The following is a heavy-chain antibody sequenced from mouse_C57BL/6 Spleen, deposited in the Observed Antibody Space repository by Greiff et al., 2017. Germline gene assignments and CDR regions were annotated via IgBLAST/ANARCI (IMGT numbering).Heavy chain of an antibody. CDR2: ISSGSSTI. J-gene: IGHJ2*01. CDR1: GFTFSDYG. Sequence: EVKLVESGGGLVKPGGSLKLSCAASGFTFSDYGMHWVRQAPEKGLEWVAYISSGSSTIYYADTVKGRFTISRDNAKNTLFLQMTSLRSEDTAMYYCARNDYDVYFDYWGQGTTLSVSS. V-gene: IGHV5-17*01. D-gene: IGHD2-4*01. CDR3: ARNDYDVYFDY.